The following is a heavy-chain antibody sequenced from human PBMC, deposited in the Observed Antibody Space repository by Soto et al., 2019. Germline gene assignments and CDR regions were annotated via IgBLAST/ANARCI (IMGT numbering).Heavy chain of an antibody. Sequence: GGSLRLSCTASGFTFGDYAMSWVRQAPGKGLEWVSAISGSGGSTYYADSVKGRFTISRDNSKNTLYLQMNSLRAEDTAVYYCAKDGAVAAAGREDYFDYWGQGT. CDR2: ISGSGGST. CDR1: GFTFGDYA. CDR3: AKDGAVAAAGREDYFDY. D-gene: IGHD6-13*01. V-gene: IGHV3-23*01. J-gene: IGHJ4*02.